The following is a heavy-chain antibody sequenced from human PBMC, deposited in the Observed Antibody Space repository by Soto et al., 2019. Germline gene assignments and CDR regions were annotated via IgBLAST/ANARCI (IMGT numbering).Heavy chain of an antibody. CDR2: IYYSGST. CDR3: ARSDGRY. CDR1: GGSISSYY. J-gene: IGHJ4*02. V-gene: IGHV4-59*01. Sequence: QVQLQESGPGLVKPSETLSITCTVCGGSISSYYWSWIRQPPGKGLECIGNIYYSGSTNYNRSLKSRVTLSVDTSKNQFSLKLSSVTAADTAVYYCARSDGRYWGQGTLVTVSS.